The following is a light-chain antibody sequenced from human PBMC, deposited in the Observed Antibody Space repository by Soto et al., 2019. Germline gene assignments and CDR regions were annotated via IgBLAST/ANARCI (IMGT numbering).Light chain of an antibody. J-gene: IGLJ1*01. CDR2: ENN. CDR1: SSNIGAGYE. V-gene: IGLV1-40*01. CDR3: SLSGYV. Sequence: QPVLTQPPSVSEAPGQRVTISCTGSSSNIGAGYEAHWYQQVPGTAPKLLIYENNNRPSGVPDRFSGSKSGTSASLAITGLQAEDEAEYDSSLSGYVFGTGTKLTVL.